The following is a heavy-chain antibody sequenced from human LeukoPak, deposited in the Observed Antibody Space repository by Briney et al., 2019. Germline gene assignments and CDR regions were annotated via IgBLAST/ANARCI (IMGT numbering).Heavy chain of an antibody. Sequence: GRSLRLSCAASGFTFSSYGMHWVRQAPGKGLEWVSGISWNSGSIGYADSVKGRFTISRDNAKNSLYLQMNSLRAEDTALYYCAKGIVAVADRVDYWGQGTLVTVSS. J-gene: IGHJ4*02. D-gene: IGHD6-19*01. CDR2: ISWNSGSI. CDR1: GFTFSSYG. CDR3: AKGIVAVADRVDY. V-gene: IGHV3-9*01.